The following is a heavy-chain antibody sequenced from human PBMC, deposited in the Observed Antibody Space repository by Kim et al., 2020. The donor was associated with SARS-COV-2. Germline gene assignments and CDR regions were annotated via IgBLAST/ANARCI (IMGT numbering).Heavy chain of an antibody. CDR3: ARAPNDFWSGYPYYFDY. D-gene: IGHD3-3*01. J-gene: IGHJ4*02. CDR1: GGSVSSGSYF. CDR2: IYYSGNT. Sequence: SETLSLTCTVSGGSVSSGSYFWSWNRQPPGKGLEWIGYIYYSGNTNYNPSLKSRVTMSVDTSKNQFSLKLRSVTAADTAVYYCARAPNDFWSGYPYYFDYWGQGTLVTVSS. V-gene: IGHV4-61*01.